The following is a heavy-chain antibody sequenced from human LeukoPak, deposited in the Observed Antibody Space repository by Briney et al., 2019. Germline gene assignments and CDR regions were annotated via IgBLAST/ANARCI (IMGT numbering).Heavy chain of an antibody. CDR3: AKAATFGLLYHSFDY. J-gene: IGHJ4*02. CDR1: GFTFSDYY. D-gene: IGHD3-16*01. Sequence: GGSLRLSCAASGFTFSDYYMSWIRQAPGKGLEWVSYIRSRGSSIFYADSVKGRFTISRDNAKNSLYLQMNSLRAEDTAVYYCAKAATFGLLYHSFDYWGQGTLVTVSS. V-gene: IGHV3-11*01. CDR2: IRSRGSSI.